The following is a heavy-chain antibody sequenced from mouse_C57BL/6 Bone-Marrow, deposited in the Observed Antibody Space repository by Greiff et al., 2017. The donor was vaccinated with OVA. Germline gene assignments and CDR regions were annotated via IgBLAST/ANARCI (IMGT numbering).Heavy chain of an antibody. D-gene: IGHD1-1*01. CDR3: ARKRGYYGSSLWFAY. CDR1: GYTFTSYG. J-gene: IGHJ3*01. V-gene: IGHV1-81*01. Sequence: QVQLQQSGAELARPGASVKLSCKASGYTFTSYGISWVKQRTGQGLEWIGEIYPRSGNTYYNEKFKGKATLTADKSSSTAYMELRSLTSEDSAVYFCARKRGYYGSSLWFAYWGQGTLVTVSA. CDR2: IYPRSGNT.